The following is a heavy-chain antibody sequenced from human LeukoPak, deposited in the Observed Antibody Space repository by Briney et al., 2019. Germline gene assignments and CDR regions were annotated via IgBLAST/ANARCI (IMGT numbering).Heavy chain of an antibody. J-gene: IGHJ4*02. Sequence: GGSLRLSCAASGFTFSSYAMSWVRQAPGKGLEWVSAISGSGGSTYYADSVKGRFTISRDNSKNTLYLQMNSLRAEDTAVYYCAKVGGDPYDFWSGYYFDYWGQGTLITVSS. CDR3: AKVGGDPYDFWSGYYFDY. D-gene: IGHD3-3*01. V-gene: IGHV3-23*01. CDR2: ISGSGGST. CDR1: GFTFSSYA.